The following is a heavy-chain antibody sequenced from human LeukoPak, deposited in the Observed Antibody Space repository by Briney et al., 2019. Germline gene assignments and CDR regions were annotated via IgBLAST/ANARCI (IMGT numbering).Heavy chain of an antibody. CDR2: IWYDGSNK. V-gene: IGHV3-33*01. J-gene: IGHJ4*02. CDR1: GFTFSSYG. Sequence: PGGSLRLSCAASGFTFSSYGIHWVRQAPGKGLEWVAVIWYDGSNKYYADSVKGRFTISRDNSKNTLYLQMNSLRAEDTAVYYCARGERVYATYYFDYWGQGTLVTVSS. D-gene: IGHD2-8*01. CDR3: ARGERVYATYYFDY.